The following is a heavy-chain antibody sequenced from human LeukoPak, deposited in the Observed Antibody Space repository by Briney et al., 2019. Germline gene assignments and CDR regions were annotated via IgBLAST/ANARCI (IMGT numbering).Heavy chain of an antibody. V-gene: IGHV1-8*01. CDR3: ARGIGAFDI. CDR1: GYTFTSYD. Sequence: GASVTVSCKASGYTFTSYDINWVRQAPGQGLEWMGWMNPNSGNTGYAQKFQGRVTMTRDTSISTAYMELSSLRSEDTAVYDCARGIGAFDIWGQGTMVTVSS. CDR2: MNPNSGNT. J-gene: IGHJ3*02.